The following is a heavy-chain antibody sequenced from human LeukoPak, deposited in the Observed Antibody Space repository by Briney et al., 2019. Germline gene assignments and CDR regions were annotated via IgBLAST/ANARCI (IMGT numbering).Heavy chain of an antibody. Sequence: GGSLRLSCAASGFTFSSYSMNWVRQAPGKGLEWVSSISSSSSYIYYADSVKGRFTISRDNANSSLYLQMNSLRAEDTALYYCARDLAVATPYYYYYMDVWGKGTTVTVSS. V-gene: IGHV3-21*01. CDR3: ARDLAVATPYYYYYMDV. J-gene: IGHJ6*03. CDR2: ISSSSSYI. D-gene: IGHD6-19*01. CDR1: GFTFSSYS.